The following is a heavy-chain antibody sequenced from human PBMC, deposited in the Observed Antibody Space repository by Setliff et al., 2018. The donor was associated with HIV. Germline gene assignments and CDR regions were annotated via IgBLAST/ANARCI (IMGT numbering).Heavy chain of an antibody. Sequence: GESLKISCKGSGYSFSSYWIGWVRQMPGKGLEWMGIIFPGDSETRYSPSFQGQVTISADKSINTAYLQWSSLKASDTAMYYCARITSPYNNTWGQGTLVTVSS. CDR2: IFPGDSET. D-gene: IGHD3-16*01. CDR3: ARITSPYNNT. CDR1: GYSFSSYW. V-gene: IGHV5-51*01. J-gene: IGHJ5*02.